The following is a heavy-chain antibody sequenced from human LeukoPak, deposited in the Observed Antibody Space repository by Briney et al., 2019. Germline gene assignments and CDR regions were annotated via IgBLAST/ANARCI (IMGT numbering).Heavy chain of an antibody. D-gene: IGHD2-15*01. Sequence: PGGSLRLSCAASGFTFDDYAMHWVRQAPGKGLEWVSGISWNSGSIGYADSVKGRFTISRDNAKNSLYLQMNSLRAEDTALYYCAKDRRYCSGGSRSNWFDPWGQGTLVTVSS. CDR2: ISWNSGSI. CDR3: AKDRRYCSGGSRSNWFDP. CDR1: GFTFDDYA. J-gene: IGHJ5*02. V-gene: IGHV3-9*01.